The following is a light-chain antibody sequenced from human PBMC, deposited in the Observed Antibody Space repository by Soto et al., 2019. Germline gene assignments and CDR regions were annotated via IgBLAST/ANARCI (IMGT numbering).Light chain of an antibody. J-gene: IGLJ2*01. CDR2: EVS. Sequence: QSALTQPASVSGSPGQSITISFTGTSSDVGGYNYVSWYQQHPGKAPKLMIYEVSNRPSGVSNRFSGSKSGNTASLTISGRQAEDEADYYCSSYTSSSTLIFGGGTKLTVL. V-gene: IGLV2-14*01. CDR1: SSDVGGYNY. CDR3: SSYTSSSTLI.